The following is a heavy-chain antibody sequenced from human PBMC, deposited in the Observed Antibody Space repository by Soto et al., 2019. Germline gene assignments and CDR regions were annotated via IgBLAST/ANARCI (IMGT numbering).Heavy chain of an antibody. Sequence: QVQLQESGPGLVKPSWTLSLTCAVSSGSIDTTSWWSWVRQPPGKGLEWIGEIFHSGNPYYNPSLASRVSISVDTSKNQFSLTLSSVTAADTAVYYCARRTWSIDVWGQGTTVTVSS. V-gene: IGHV4-4*02. CDR3: ARRTWSIDV. CDR1: SGSIDTTSW. D-gene: IGHD2-8*01. J-gene: IGHJ6*02. CDR2: IFHSGNP.